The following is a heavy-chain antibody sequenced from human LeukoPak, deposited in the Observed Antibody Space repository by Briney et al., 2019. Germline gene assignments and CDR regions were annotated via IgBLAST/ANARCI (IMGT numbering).Heavy chain of an antibody. CDR1: GFTFSSYD. Sequence: GGSLRLSCAASGFTFSSYDMHWVRQAPGKGLEWVSAIGTAGDTYYPGSVKGRFTISRDNAQNSLFLQMNSLRAEDTAVYYCARQASGNYFDFWGQGTLVTVSS. CDR3: ARQASGNYFDF. J-gene: IGHJ4*02. V-gene: IGHV3-13*01. CDR2: IGTAGDT. D-gene: IGHD3-10*01.